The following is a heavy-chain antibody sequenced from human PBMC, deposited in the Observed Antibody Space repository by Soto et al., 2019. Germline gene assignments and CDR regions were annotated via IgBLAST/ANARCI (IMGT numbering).Heavy chain of an antibody. CDR1: GGSFSGYY. D-gene: IGHD2-2*01. CDR2: INHSGST. J-gene: IGHJ6*02. V-gene: IGHV4-34*01. Sequence: PSETLSLTCAVHGGSFSGYYWTWIRQPPGKGLEWIGDINHSGSTNYNSSLKSRVTISVDTSKNQLSLKLRSVTAADTAVYYCAREEVPQWFTRGYYGMGVWGQGTTVTVSS. CDR3: AREEVPQWFTRGYYGMGV.